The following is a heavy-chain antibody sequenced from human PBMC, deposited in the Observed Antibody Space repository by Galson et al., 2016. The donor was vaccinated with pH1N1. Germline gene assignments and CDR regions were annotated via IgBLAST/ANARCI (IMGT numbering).Heavy chain of an antibody. D-gene: IGHD6-13*01. CDR1: GFTFSSYW. Sequence: SLRLSCAASGFTFSSYWMNWVRQAPGKGLEWVANIKQDGSKIYYVDSVKGRFTISRDNAKNSLYLQMNSLRAEDTAVYYCARAIATADSLGGQGTLVTVSS. CDR2: IKQDGSKI. CDR3: ARAIATADSL. J-gene: IGHJ4*02. V-gene: IGHV3-7*01.